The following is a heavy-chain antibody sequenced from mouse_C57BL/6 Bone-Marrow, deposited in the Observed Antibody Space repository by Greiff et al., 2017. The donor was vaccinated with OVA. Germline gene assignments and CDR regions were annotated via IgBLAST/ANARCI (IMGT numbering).Heavy chain of an antibody. Sequence: QVQLQQPGAELVMPGASVKLSCKASGYTFTSYWMHWVKQRPGQGLEWIGEIDPSDSYTNYNQKFKGKSTLTVDKSSSTAYMQLSSLTSEDSAVLYSARLDKGYYLDYWGQGTTLTVSS. CDR1: GYTFTSYW. CDR2: IDPSDSYT. D-gene: IGHD1-3*01. V-gene: IGHV1-69*01. J-gene: IGHJ2*01. CDR3: ARLDKGYYLDY.